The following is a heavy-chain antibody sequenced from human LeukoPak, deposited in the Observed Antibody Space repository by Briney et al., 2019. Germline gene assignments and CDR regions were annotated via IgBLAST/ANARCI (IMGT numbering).Heavy chain of an antibody. Sequence: GGSLRLSCAASGFTVSSDYMSWVRQAPGKGLEWVSVIYSGGSTYYADSVKGRFTISRDNSKNTLYLQMNSLRAEDTAVYYCARVTPSDAFDIWGQGTMVTVSS. CDR1: GFTVSSDY. J-gene: IGHJ3*02. V-gene: IGHV3-53*01. CDR3: ARVTPSDAFDI. CDR2: IYSGGST. D-gene: IGHD6-6*01.